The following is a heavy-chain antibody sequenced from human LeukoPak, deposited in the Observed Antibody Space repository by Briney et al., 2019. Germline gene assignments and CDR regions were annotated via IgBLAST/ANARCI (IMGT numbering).Heavy chain of an antibody. J-gene: IGHJ4*02. CDR2: MNPKTGDT. D-gene: IGHD1-26*01. Sequence: ASVRVSFKASGYTFTGYDINWVRQATGQGLEWMGWMNPKTGDTGYAQKFQGRVNMTRNTSIDTAYMELSGLRSDDTAVYYCTRGSLSGSSRDYWGQGTLLTVSS. V-gene: IGHV1-8*01. CDR3: TRGSLSGSSRDY. CDR1: GYTFTGYD.